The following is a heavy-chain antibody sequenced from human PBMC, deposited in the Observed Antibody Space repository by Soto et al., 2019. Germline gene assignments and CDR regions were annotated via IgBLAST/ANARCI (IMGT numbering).Heavy chain of an antibody. CDR1: GGTYSPYT. J-gene: IGHJ4*02. Sequence: QVQLVQSGAEVKKPGSSVKVSCKSSGGTYSPYTINWVRQAPGQGLEWMGRIIPFLGVTNYGLKFQARVTISADKATNTAYMELRVLRFEDTAVYYCARDWESSVSTWSFGGFWGRGTLVTVSS. D-gene: IGHD3-16*01. CDR2: IIPFLGVT. CDR3: ARDWESSVSTWSFGGF. V-gene: IGHV1-69*08.